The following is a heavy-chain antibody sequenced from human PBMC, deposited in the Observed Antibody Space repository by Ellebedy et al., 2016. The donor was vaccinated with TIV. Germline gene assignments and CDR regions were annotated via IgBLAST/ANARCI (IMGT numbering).Heavy chain of an antibody. J-gene: IGHJ4*02. CDR1: GGSFSGYY. CDR3: ARRGYYDSSGYSFDY. Sequence: GSLRLSCAVYGGSFSGYYWSWIRQPPGRGPEWIGEINHSGSTNYNPSLKSRVTISVDTSKNQFSLKLSSVTAADTAVYYCARRGYYDSSGYSFDYWGQGTLVTVSS. CDR2: INHSGST. D-gene: IGHD3-22*01. V-gene: IGHV4-34*01.